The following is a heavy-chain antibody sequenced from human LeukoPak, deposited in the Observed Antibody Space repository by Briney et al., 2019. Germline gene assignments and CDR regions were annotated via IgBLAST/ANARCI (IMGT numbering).Heavy chain of an antibody. D-gene: IGHD3-22*01. CDR1: GGSISSYY. V-gene: IGHV4-4*07. CDR3: ARDDSSGYYSRAFDI. CDR2: IYTSGST. J-gene: IGHJ3*02. Sequence: PSETLSLTCTVSGGSISSYYWSWIRQPAGKGLEWIGRIYTSGSTNYNPSLKSRVTMSVDTSKNQFSLKLSSVTAADTAVYYCARDDSSGYYSRAFDIWGQGTMVTVSS.